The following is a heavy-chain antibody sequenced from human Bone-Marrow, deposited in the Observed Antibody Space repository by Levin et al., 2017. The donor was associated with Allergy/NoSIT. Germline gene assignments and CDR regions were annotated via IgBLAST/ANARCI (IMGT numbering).Heavy chain of an antibody. Sequence: GGSLRLSCTASGFSFSSHAMSWVRQAPGQGLEWVSSISSAGTTHYADSVKGRFTISRDNYKDTMDLQMNSLRVEDTAFYYCAKEGGNRYDQWGQGTLVNVSS. V-gene: IGHV3-23*01. CDR3: AKEGGNRYDQ. CDR2: ISSAGTT. J-gene: IGHJ5*02. D-gene: IGHD3-16*02. CDR1: GFSFSSHA.